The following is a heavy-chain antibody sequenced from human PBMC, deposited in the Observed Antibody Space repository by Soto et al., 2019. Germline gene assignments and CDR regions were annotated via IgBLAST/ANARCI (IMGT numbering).Heavy chain of an antibody. V-gene: IGHV4-39*01. Sequence: SQKLCVTCTVSGGSMTSNSYFWSWIRQPPGKGLEWIGSIYYSGTTYYNPSLKSRVTISVDRSKNQFSLKLSSVTAADTAVYFCASHFYVDYFAYWGQGALVTVSS. D-gene: IGHD3-16*01. CDR1: GGSMTSNSYF. J-gene: IGHJ4*02. CDR3: ASHFYVDYFAY. CDR2: IYYSGTT.